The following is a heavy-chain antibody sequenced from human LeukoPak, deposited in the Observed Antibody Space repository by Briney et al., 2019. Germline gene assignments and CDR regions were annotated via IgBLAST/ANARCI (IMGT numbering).Heavy chain of an antibody. V-gene: IGHV3-66*01. CDR3: VLRSNGMDV. CDR1: GFNVSNNY. CDR2: IYIGGST. Sequence: GGSLRLSCAASGFNVSNNYMSWVRQAPGKGLEWVSVIYIGGSTYYADSVKGRFTTSRDKSKNTLYLQMYSLRAEDTAVYYCVLRSNGMDVWGQGTTVTVSS. J-gene: IGHJ6*02. D-gene: IGHD3-10*01.